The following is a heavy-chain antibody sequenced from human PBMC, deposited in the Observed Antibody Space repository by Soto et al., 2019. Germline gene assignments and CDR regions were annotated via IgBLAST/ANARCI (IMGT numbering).Heavy chain of an antibody. D-gene: IGHD2-2*03. V-gene: IGHV3-21*01. CDR1: GFTFSTYN. J-gene: IGHJ4*02. CDR3: ARGCLRDPWMH. CDR2: ISSSSTYI. Sequence: EVQLVESGGGLVKPGGSLKLSCAASGFTFSTYNMNWVRQAPGEGLEWVSSISSSSTYIYYADSVKGRLTISRDNAKNSLYLQMNTLRAAHTALYSSARGCLRDPWMHWGQGTLVTVSS.